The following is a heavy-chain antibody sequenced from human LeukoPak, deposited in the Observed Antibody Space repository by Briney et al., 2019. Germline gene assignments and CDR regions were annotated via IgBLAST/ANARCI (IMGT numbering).Heavy chain of an antibody. Sequence: PGGSLRLSCAASGFTFSTYGMHWVRQAPGKGLEWVAFIRYDGTNKYYADSVKGRFSISRDNSKNTLYLQMNSLRGEDTAVYFCAKDVLNINYWGQGTLVTVSS. CDR1: GFTFSTYG. D-gene: IGHD2/OR15-2a*01. CDR3: AKDVLNINY. J-gene: IGHJ4*02. CDR2: IRYDGTNK. V-gene: IGHV3-30*02.